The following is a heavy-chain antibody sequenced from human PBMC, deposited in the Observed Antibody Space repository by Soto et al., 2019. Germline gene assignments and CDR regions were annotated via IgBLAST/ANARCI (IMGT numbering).Heavy chain of an antibody. J-gene: IGHJ6*02. CDR1: GGSISSGAYY. D-gene: IGHD6-13*01. Sequence: QVQLQESGPGLVKPSQTLSLTCSVSGGSISSGAYYWTWIRQHPGKGLEWIGYIYYSGSTYYNPSLKSRVTISVDTSKNQFSLKLRSVTAADTAMYYCARDGRLVNYYYYGMDVWGQGTTVTVSS. CDR3: ARDGRLVNYYYYGMDV. CDR2: IYYSGST. V-gene: IGHV4-31*03.